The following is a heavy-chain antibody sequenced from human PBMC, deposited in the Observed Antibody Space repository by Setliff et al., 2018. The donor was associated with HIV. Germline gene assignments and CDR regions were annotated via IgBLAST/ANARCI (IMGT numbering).Heavy chain of an antibody. D-gene: IGHD6-13*01. CDR1: GGSISSGTFY. J-gene: IGHJ4*02. CDR2: IYYSGST. V-gene: IGHV4-31*03. Sequence: PSETLSLTCTVSGGSISSGTFYWSWIRQHPGKGLEWIGYIYYSGSTFYNPSLKSRAAISIDTSKNQFFLKLKSVTVADTAVYYCAREPDKIAAADSWGQGTLVTVSS. CDR3: AREPDKIAAADS.